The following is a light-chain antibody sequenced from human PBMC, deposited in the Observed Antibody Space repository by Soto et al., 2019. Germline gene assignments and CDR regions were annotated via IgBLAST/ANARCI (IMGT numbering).Light chain of an antibody. CDR3: QQYNTYPWT. J-gene: IGKJ1*01. V-gene: IGKV1-5*01. CDR1: QSISSW. CDR2: DAS. Sequence: DIQMTQSPATLSASVGDRVTITCRASQSISSWLAWYQQKPWKVPKLLIDDASSLEIGVPSRFSGSGSGTEFTLTISSLQPDDFATYYCQQYNTYPWTFGQGTKVEIK.